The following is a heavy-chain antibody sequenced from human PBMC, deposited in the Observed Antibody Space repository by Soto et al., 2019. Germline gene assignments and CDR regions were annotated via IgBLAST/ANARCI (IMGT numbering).Heavy chain of an antibody. Sequence: GESLKISCQTSGYSFSNYWTGWVRQMPGKGLEWMGILFPGDSDTKYSPSFQGHVTISVDKSITTAYLLFISLKASDTAIYLCARLPNLYSPYFDFWGQGTLVTVSS. CDR2: LFPGDSDT. CDR1: GYSFSNYW. V-gene: IGHV5-51*01. J-gene: IGHJ4*02. CDR3: ARLPNLYSPYFDF. D-gene: IGHD1-26*01.